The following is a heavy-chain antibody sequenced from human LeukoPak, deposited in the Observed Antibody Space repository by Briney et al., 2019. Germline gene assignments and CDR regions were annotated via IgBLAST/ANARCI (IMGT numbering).Heavy chain of an antibody. CDR3: ARAYYYDSSGYRRRRYAFDI. D-gene: IGHD3-22*01. V-gene: IGHV4-34*01. Sequence: SETLSLTCAVYGGSFSGYYWSWIRQPPGKGLEWIGEINHSGSTNYNPSLKSRVTISVDTSKNQFSLKLSSVTAADTAVYYCARAYYYDSSGYRRRRYAFDIWGQGTMVTVSS. J-gene: IGHJ3*02. CDR1: GGSFSGYY. CDR2: INHSGST.